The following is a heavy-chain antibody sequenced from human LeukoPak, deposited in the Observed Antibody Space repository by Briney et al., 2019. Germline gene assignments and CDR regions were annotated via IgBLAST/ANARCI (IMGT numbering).Heavy chain of an antibody. CDR3: ARDYDFQSGYTLTNWFDP. CDR1: GGSISSGSYY. Sequence: SQTLSLTCTVSGGSISSGSYYWSWIRQPAGKGLEWIGRIYTSGSTNYNPSLKSRVTISVDTSKNQFSLKPSSVTAADTAVYYSARDYDFQSGYTLTNWFDPWGQGTLVTVSS. J-gene: IGHJ5*02. D-gene: IGHD3-3*01. V-gene: IGHV4-61*02. CDR2: IYTSGST.